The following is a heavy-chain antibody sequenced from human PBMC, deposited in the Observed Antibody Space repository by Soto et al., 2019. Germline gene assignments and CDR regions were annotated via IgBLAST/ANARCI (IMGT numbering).Heavy chain of an antibody. CDR1: GFTFSNYA. J-gene: IGHJ6*02. V-gene: IGHV3-23*01. CDR3: ARDWTGDTCPCLDV. Sequence: EVQLLESGGGLVQPGGSLRLSCAAAGFTFSNYALTWVRQSPGKGLEWVSTFRGSGGSTYYADSVRGRFTISRDNSKNTLFLQMNRRRVEDTAIYYCARDWTGDTCPCLDVWGQGTTVSVSS. CDR2: FRGSGGST. D-gene: IGHD3-3*01.